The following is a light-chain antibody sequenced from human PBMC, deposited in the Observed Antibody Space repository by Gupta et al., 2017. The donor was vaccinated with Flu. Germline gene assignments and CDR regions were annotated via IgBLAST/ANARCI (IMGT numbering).Light chain of an antibody. J-gene: IGKJ2*01. CDR1: QSISYSANNKHY. V-gene: IGKV4-1*01. CDR2: WAS. CDR3: QQTYESPPT. Sequence: DIVMTQSPDSLIVSLGERAAITCRSSQSISYSANNKHYLAWYQQKPGHPPKLLISWASTRASGVPDRFSGRGSGTDFTLTINSLRAEDVAVYYGQQTYESPPTFGQGTKLEI.